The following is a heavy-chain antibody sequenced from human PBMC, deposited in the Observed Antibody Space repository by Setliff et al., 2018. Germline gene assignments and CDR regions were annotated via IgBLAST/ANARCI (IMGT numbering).Heavy chain of an antibody. V-gene: IGHV1-69*13. J-gene: IGHJ4*02. CDR3: ARGWAALGIIGY. CDR1: RGTFSNYA. D-gene: IGHD7-27*01. Sequence: SVKVSCKTSRGTFSNYAISWVRQAPGQGLEWMGGTTPIFTTANYAQKFQGRVTITADESTSTAYMELSSLRSEDTAVYFCARGWAALGIIGYWGQGTLVTVSS. CDR2: TTPIFTTA.